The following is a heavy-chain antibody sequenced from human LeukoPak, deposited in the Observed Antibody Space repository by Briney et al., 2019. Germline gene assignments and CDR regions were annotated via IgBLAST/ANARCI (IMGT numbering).Heavy chain of an antibody. Sequence: ASVKVSCKASGYTFTGHYMHWVRQAPGQGLEWMGWINPNNGGTNYAQKFQGRVTMTRDTSISTAYMELSRLRSDDAAVYYCARGYALYSGRYIDFDYWGQGTLVTVSS. CDR2: INPNNGGT. J-gene: IGHJ4*02. D-gene: IGHD1-26*01. V-gene: IGHV1-2*02. CDR3: ARGYALYSGRYIDFDY. CDR1: GYTFTGHY.